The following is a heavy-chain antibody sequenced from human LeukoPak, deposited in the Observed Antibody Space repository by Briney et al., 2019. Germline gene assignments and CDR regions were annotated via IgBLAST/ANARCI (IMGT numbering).Heavy chain of an antibody. Sequence: ASVKVSCKASGYTFTGYYMHWVRQAPGQGLEWMGWINPNSGGTNYAQKFQGRVTMTSDTSTSTVYMQLNDLTSEDTAVYFCARVGITAATADNWGQGTLVTVSS. CDR3: ARVGITAATADN. V-gene: IGHV1-2*02. CDR1: GYTFTGYY. J-gene: IGHJ4*02. CDR2: INPNSGGT. D-gene: IGHD6-25*01.